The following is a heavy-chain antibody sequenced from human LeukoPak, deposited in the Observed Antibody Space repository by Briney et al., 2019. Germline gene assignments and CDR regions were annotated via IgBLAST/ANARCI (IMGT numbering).Heavy chain of an antibody. J-gene: IGHJ4*02. Sequence: PGGSLRLSCAASGFTFSSYSMNWVRQAPGKGLEWVSSISSSSSYIYYADSVKGRFTISRDNAKNSLYLQMNSLRAEDTAVYYCARDLGPAWFGELYFDYWGQGTLVTVSS. CDR3: ARDLGPAWFGELYFDY. CDR1: GFTFSSYS. CDR2: ISSSSSYI. V-gene: IGHV3-21*01. D-gene: IGHD3-10*01.